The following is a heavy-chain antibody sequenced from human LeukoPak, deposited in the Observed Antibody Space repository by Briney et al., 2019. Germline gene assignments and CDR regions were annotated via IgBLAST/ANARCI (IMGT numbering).Heavy chain of an antibody. J-gene: IGHJ3*02. V-gene: IGHV3-15*01. CDR2: IKSKTDGGTT. D-gene: IGHD6-19*01. CDR3: AKKTYSSGWNADLGAFDI. Sequence: GGSLRLSCAASGFTFSNTWMSWVRQAPGKGLEWVGRIKSKTDGGTTDYAAPVKGRFTISRDDSKITLYLQMNSLKTEDTAVYYCAKKTYSSGWNADLGAFDIWGQGTMVTVSS. CDR1: GFTFSNTW.